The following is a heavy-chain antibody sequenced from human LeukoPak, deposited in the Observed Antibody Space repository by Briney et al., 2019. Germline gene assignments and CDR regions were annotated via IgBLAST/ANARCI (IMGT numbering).Heavy chain of an antibody. J-gene: IGHJ4*02. CDR2: IHISGST. CDR3: ARLSDGSDGDTAMS. V-gene: IGHV4-4*07. Sequence: SETLSLTCTVSGGSIRTYYWSWIRQPAGKGLEWIGRIHISGSTNYNPSLKSRVTISVDTSKNQFSLKLTSVTAADTAVYYCARLSDGSDGDTAMSWGQGTLVTVSS. D-gene: IGHD5-18*01. CDR1: GGSIRTYY.